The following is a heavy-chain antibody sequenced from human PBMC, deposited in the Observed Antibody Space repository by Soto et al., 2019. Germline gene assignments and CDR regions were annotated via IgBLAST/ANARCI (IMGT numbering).Heavy chain of an antibody. CDR3: AKRDVGAGYHH. CDR2: INNDGSST. V-gene: IGHV3-74*01. D-gene: IGHD2-2*01. CDR1: GFIFSNYW. J-gene: IGHJ1*01. Sequence: GGSLRLSCTASGFIFSNYWVHWVRQAPGKGLVWVSRINNDGSSTDYVDSVEGRFTISRDNAKNTLYLQMNSLRAEDTAVYYCAKRDVGAGYHHWGQGTLVTVSS.